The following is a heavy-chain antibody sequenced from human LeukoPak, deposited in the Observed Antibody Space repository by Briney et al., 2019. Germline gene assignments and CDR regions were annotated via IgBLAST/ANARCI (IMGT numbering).Heavy chain of an antibody. CDR1: GGSISTYY. V-gene: IGHV4-59*12. D-gene: IGHD2-15*01. CDR2: IYYSGST. J-gene: IGHJ3*01. CDR3: ARGSPSGSGGRDTFDF. Sequence: SEPLSLTCTVSGGSISTYYWSWIRQPPGKGLEWIGYIYYSGSTNYNPSLKSRATISVDTSKNQFSLILSSVTAADTAVYYCARGSPSGSGGRDTFDFWGQGTMVTVSS.